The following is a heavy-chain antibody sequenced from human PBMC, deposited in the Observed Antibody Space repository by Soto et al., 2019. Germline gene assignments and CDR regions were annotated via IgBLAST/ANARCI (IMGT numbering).Heavy chain of an antibody. CDR3: ATGWFGEFVYYFDY. CDR2: ISAYNGHT. D-gene: IGHD3-10*01. CDR1: GYTFTSYG. J-gene: IGHJ4*02. V-gene: IGHV1-18*01. Sequence: QVQLVQSGAEVKKPGASVKVSCKASGYTFTSYGVSWVRQAPGQGLEWMGWISAYNGHTNYAQKLQGRVTMTTDTXXSTGYMELRSLRSDDTAVYYCATGWFGEFVYYFDYWGQGTLVTVSS.